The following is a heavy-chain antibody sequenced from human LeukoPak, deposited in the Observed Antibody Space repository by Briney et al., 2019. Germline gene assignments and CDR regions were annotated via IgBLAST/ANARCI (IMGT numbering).Heavy chain of an antibody. J-gene: IGHJ6*03. V-gene: IGHV1-69*05. D-gene: IGHD6-13*01. CDR3: ARGQGNYYYMDV. CDR2: IIPIFGTA. CDR1: GGTFSSYA. Sequence: GASVKVSCRASGGTFSSYAISWVRQAPGQGLEWMGGIIPIFGTANYAQKFQGRVTITTDESTSTAYMELSSLRSEDTAVYYCARGQGNYYYMDVWGKGTTVTVSS.